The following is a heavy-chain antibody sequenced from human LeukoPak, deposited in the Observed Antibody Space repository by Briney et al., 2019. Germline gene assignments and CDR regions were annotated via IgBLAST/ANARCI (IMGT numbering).Heavy chain of an antibody. V-gene: IGHV3-64*01. CDR1: GFTFRNYA. CDR3: ARIYYDRGGHYYDY. J-gene: IGHJ4*02. CDR2: ITGDGGTT. D-gene: IGHD3-22*01. Sequence: GGSLRLSCAASGFTFRNYAMHWDRQAPGEGLEYVSAITGDGGTTYYARSVKDRFTISRDNSKNTLYLQMGSLRAEDMAVYYCARIYYDRGGHYYDYWGQGTLVTVSS.